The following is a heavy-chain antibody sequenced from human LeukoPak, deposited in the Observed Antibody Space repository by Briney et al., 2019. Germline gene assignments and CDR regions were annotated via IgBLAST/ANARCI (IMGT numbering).Heavy chain of an antibody. J-gene: IGHJ4*02. CDR3: ARDGYSGYDFYFDY. D-gene: IGHD5-12*01. CDR1: GFTFSSYG. CDR2: IWFDGSDK. V-gene: IGHV3-33*01. Sequence: GGSLRLSCAASGFTFSSYGMHWVRQAPGKGLEWAAVIWFDGSDKYYADSVKGRFTISRDNSKNKLYVQMNSLRAEDTAVYYCARDGYSGYDFYFDYWGQGSLVTVSS.